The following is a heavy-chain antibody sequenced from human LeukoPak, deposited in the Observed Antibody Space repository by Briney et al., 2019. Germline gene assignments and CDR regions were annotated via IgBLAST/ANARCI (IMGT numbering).Heavy chain of an antibody. CDR3: AREPKRDIAAAGTVDY. CDR2: IIPIFGTA. J-gene: IGHJ4*02. D-gene: IGHD6-13*01. CDR1: GGTFISYA. V-gene: IGHV1-69*01. Sequence: SVKVSCKASGGTFISYAISWVRQAPGQGLEWMGGIIPIFGTANYAQKFQGRVTITADESTSTVYMELSSLRSEDTAVYYCAREPKRDIAAAGTVDYWGQGTLVTVSS.